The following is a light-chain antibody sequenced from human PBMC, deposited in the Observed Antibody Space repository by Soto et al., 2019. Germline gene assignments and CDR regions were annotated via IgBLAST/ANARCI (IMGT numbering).Light chain of an antibody. J-gene: IGKJ4*01. V-gene: IGKV1-5*01. Sequence: DIQMPQSPSILSASLRARFTITCRASQSIRSWLAWYQQKPGKAPKLLIYDAYSLESGVPSRFSGRRSGTEFSLTIAGLQPEDFATYYCQQYESYSPLTFGGGTKLDIK. CDR2: DAY. CDR3: QQYESYSPLT. CDR1: QSIRSW.